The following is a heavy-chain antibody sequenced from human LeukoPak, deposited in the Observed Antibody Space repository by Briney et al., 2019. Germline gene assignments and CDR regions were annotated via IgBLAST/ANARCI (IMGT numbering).Heavy chain of an antibody. CDR1: GFTVSSNY. Sequence: GGSLRLSCAASGFTVSSNYMSWVRQAPGKGLEWVSVIYSGGSTYYADSVKGRFTISRHNSKNTLYLQMNSLRAEDTAVYYCARGFSSGWQNHFDYWGQGTLLSVS. CDR2: IYSGGST. D-gene: IGHD6-19*01. CDR3: ARGFSSGWQNHFDY. J-gene: IGHJ4*02. V-gene: IGHV3-53*04.